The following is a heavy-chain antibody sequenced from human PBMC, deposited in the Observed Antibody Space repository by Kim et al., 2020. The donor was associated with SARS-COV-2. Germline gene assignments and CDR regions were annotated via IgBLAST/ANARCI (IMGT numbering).Heavy chain of an antibody. D-gene: IGHD6-13*01. V-gene: IGHV1-58*01. CDR3: AADSIAHFYYGMDV. Sequence: AQKFQERVTITRDMSTSTAYMELSSLRSEDTAVYYCAADSIAHFYYGMDVWGQGTTVTVSS. J-gene: IGHJ6*02.